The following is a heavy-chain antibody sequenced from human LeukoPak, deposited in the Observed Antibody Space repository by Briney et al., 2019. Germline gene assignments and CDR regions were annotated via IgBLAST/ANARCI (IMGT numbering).Heavy chain of an antibody. V-gene: IGHV3-48*03. Sequence: PGGSLRLSCAASGFTFSSYEMNWVRQAPGKGLEWVSYISSSGSTIYYADSVKGRFTISRDNSKNTLYLQMNSLRAEDTAVYYCANWGYYDSSGYYYYYYYMDVWGKGTTVTISS. CDR3: ANWGYYDSSGYYYYYYYMDV. CDR1: GFTFSSYE. J-gene: IGHJ6*03. CDR2: ISSSGSTI. D-gene: IGHD3-22*01.